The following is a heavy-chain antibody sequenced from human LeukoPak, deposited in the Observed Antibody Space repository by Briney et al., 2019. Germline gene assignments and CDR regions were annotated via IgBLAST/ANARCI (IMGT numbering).Heavy chain of an antibody. D-gene: IGHD3-16*02. CDR3: AKDRAGEISYMDV. J-gene: IGHJ6*03. Sequence: LPGGSLRLSCVASGFIFDDYAMHWVRQVPGKGLEWVSGIRMDNARIEYADSVKGRFTISRDNAKNSLHLQMNSLRAEDTALYYCAKDRAGEISYMDVWGRGTMVTVSS. V-gene: IGHV3-9*01. CDR2: IRMDNARI. CDR1: GFIFDDYA.